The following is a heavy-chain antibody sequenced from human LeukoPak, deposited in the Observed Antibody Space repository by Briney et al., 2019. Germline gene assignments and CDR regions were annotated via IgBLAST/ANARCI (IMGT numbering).Heavy chain of an antibody. V-gene: IGHV4-34*01. CDR3: ARHLPYRGFLEWPLGWFDP. D-gene: IGHD3-3*01. CDR1: GGSFSGYY. CDR2: INHSGST. Sequence: PSETLSLTCAVYGGSFSGYYWSWIRQPPGKGLEWIGEINHSGSTNYNPSLKSRVTISVDTSKNQFSLKLSSVTAADTAVYYCARHLPYRGFLEWPLGWFDPWGQGTLVTVSS. J-gene: IGHJ5*02.